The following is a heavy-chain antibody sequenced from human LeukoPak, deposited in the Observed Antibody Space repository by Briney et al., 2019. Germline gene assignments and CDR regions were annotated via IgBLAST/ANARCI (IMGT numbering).Heavy chain of an antibody. Sequence: PGGSLRLSCAASGFTFSSYSMNWVRQAPGKGLEWVSSISSSSSYIYYADSVKGRFTISRDNAKNSLYLQMNSLRAEDTAVYYCARVSSPRRTNYFDYWGQGTLVTVS. CDR3: ARVSSPRRTNYFDY. CDR2: ISSSSSYI. D-gene: IGHD6-13*01. V-gene: IGHV3-21*01. CDR1: GFTFSSYS. J-gene: IGHJ4*02.